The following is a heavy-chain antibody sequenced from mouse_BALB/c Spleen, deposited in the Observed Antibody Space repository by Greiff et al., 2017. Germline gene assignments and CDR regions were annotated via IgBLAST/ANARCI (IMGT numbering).Heavy chain of an antibody. V-gene: IGHV1S29*02. D-gene: IGHD3-1*01. J-gene: IGHJ2*01. CDR3: ARLGYGSYFDY. CDR2: IYPYNGGT. Sequence: VQLQQSGPELVKPGASVKISCKASGYTFTDYNMHWVKQSHGKSLEWIGYIYPYNGGTGYNQKFKSKATLTVDNSSSTAYMELRSLTSEDSAVYYCARLGYGSYFDYWGQGTTLTVSS. CDR1: GYTFTDYN.